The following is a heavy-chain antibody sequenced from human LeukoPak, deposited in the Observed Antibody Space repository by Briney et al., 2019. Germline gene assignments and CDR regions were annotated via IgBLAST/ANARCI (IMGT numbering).Heavy chain of an antibody. CDR2: IYENDEK. CDR3: ARRHRGVASDI. Sequence: ASGPTLLHPTQTLTLTCTFSGFSFSSGGVGVGWIRQPPGGALEWLGVIYENDEKLYSSSLQNRLSITKDTSKNQVVLTMANMDPVDTATYYCARRHRGVASDIWGQGTMVTVSS. J-gene: IGHJ3*02. D-gene: IGHD2-15*01. CDR1: GFSFSSGGVG. V-gene: IGHV2-5*01.